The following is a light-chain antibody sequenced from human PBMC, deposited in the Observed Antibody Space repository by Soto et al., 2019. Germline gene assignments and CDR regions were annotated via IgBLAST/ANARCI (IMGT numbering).Light chain of an antibody. CDR1: QSVISSY. V-gene: IGKV3-20*01. Sequence: ETVLMQSPGTLSLSPGERATLSCRASQSVISSYLAWYQQKPGQAPRLLIYATSSRSTGIPDRFTGDGSETDFTLTICRLEPEDFAVYYCQLYGRSPKYTFGQGTKLEIK. J-gene: IGKJ2*01. CDR2: ATS. CDR3: QLYGRSPKYT.